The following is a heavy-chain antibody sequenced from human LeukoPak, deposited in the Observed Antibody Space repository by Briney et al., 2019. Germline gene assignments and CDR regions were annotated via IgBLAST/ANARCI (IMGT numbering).Heavy chain of an antibody. CDR2: INPNSGGT. J-gene: IGHJ6*03. CDR3: ARGPLGSRSSGYYYYMDV. D-gene: IGHD6-6*01. V-gene: IGHV1-2*02. Sequence: ASVKVSCKASGYTFTGYYMHWVRQAPGEGLEWMGWINPNSGGTNYAQKFQGRVTMTRDTSISTAYMEVSRLRPDDTAVYYCARGPLGSRSSGYYYYMDVWGKGTTVTVSS. CDR1: GYTFTGYY.